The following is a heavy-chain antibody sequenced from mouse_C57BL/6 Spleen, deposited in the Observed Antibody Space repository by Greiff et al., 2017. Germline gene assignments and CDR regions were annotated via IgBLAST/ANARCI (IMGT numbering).Heavy chain of an antibody. CDR1: GYSITSGYY. CDR2: IRYDGSN. J-gene: IGHJ1*03. CDR3: ARCITTVVATNFDV. V-gene: IGHV3-6*01. Sequence: EVKLQESGPGLVKPSQSLSLTCSVTGYSITSGYYWNWIRQFPGNKLEWMGYIRYDGSNNYNPSLKNRISITRDTSKNQFFLKLNSVTTEDTATYDCARCITTVVATNFDVWGTGTTVTVSS. D-gene: IGHD1-1*01.